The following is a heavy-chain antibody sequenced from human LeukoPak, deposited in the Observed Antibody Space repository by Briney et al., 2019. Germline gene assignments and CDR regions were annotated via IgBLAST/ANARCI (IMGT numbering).Heavy chain of an antibody. V-gene: IGHV3-7*01. Sequence: GGSLRLSCAASGFTFNGYWMSWVRQAPGKGLEWVANIKEDGSAQYYVGSVKGRFTISRDNAKNSLYLQMNSLRAEDTAVYYCARDDFGSGSLRCFDLWGRGTLVTVSS. J-gene: IGHJ2*01. CDR3: ARDDFGSGSLRCFDL. D-gene: IGHD3-3*01. CDR2: IKEDGSAQ. CDR1: GFTFNGYW.